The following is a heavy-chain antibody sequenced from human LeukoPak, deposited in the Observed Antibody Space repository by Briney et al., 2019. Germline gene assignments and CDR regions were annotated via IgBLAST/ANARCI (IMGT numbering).Heavy chain of an antibody. Sequence: GASVKVSCKASGYTFTSYGISWVRQAPGQGLEWMGIINPSGGSTSYAQKFQGRVTMTRDTSTSTAYMELRSLRSDDTAVYYCARDGLSSTTPYDWGQGTLVTVSS. V-gene: IGHV1-46*01. CDR3: ARDGLSSTTPYD. D-gene: IGHD6-13*01. CDR1: GYTFTSYG. J-gene: IGHJ4*02. CDR2: INPSGGST.